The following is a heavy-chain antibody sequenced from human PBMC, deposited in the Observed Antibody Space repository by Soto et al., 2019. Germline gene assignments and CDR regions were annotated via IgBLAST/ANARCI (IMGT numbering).Heavy chain of an antibody. CDR1: GYSFTSYW. D-gene: IGHD6-19*01. Sequence: PGASLKISCKGSGYSFTSYWIGWVRQMPGKGLEWMGIIYPGDSDTRYSPSFQGQVTISADKSISTAYLQWSSLKASDTAMYYCASNAYSRGWDKGLGDLGFERWGQGTMVTV. V-gene: IGHV5-51*01. CDR3: ASNAYSRGWDKGLGDLGFER. J-gene: IGHJ3*02. CDR2: IYPGDSDT.